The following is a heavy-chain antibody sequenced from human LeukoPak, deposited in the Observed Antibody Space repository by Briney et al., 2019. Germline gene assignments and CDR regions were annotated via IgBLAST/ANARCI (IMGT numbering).Heavy chain of an antibody. V-gene: IGHV3-23*01. CDR1: GITLSNYG. D-gene: IGHD3-22*01. CDR3: AKRGVVIRVILVGFHKQAYYFDS. Sequence: PGGSLRLSCAVSGITLSNYGMSWVRQAPGKGLEWVAGISDSGGATNYADSVKGRFTISRDNRKNTLYLQMNSLRAEDTAVYFCAKRGVVIRVILVGFHKQAYYFDSWGQGALVTLSS. J-gene: IGHJ4*02. CDR2: ISDSGGAT.